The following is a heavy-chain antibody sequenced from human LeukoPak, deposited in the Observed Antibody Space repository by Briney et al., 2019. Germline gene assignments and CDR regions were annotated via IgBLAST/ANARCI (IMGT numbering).Heavy chain of an antibody. CDR2: IYYSGST. D-gene: IGHD3-3*01. Sequence: ASETLSLTCTVSDGSISSSSYYWGWIRQPPGKGLEWIGSIYYSGSTYYNPSLKSRVTISVDTSKNQFSLKLSSVTAADTAVYYCARQVRFLCFDIWGQGTMVTVSS. J-gene: IGHJ3*02. V-gene: IGHV4-39*01. CDR3: ARQVRFLCFDI. CDR1: DGSISSSSYY.